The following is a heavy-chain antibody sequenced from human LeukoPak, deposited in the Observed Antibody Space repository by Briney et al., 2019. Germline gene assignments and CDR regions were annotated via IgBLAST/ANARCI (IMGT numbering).Heavy chain of an antibody. CDR3: ARCSGWAFNN. Sequence: PGGSLRLSCAASGFTFSYFWVRWVRQAPGKGLGWVANINSEGSENNNVTSEKARFTTSRDSAKNSLYLPMDSLRAEDTAIYYCARCSGWAFNNWGQGNLVTVSS. J-gene: IGHJ4*02. D-gene: IGHD6-19*01. CDR2: INSEGSEN. CDR1: GFTFSYFW. V-gene: IGHV3-7*01.